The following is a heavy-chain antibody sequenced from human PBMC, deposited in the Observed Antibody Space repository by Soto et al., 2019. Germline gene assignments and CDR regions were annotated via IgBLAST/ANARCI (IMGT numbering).Heavy chain of an antibody. V-gene: IGHV3-7*01. CDR2: INQDGSVQ. Sequence: EVQLVESGGDLVQPGGSLRLSCAASGFTFRAYLMSWVRQAPGKGLDWVANINQDGSVQYYADSVQGRFTISRDNAKKSLYLRMNSLRAEDTAVYYCATYHADEWESERHRFWGPGTLVTVSA. CDR3: ATYHADEWESERHRF. D-gene: IGHD1-26*01. J-gene: IGHJ4*02. CDR1: GFTFRAYL.